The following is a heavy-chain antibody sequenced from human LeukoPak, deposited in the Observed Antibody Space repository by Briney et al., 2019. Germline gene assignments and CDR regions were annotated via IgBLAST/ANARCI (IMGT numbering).Heavy chain of an antibody. Sequence: ASVKVSCKASGYSLTSYGISWVRQAPGQGLEWMEWTSAYNGNTNYAQKFQGRVTMTTDTSTSTAYMELRSLRSDDTAVYYCARDHRLGVMVAYGMDVWGQGTTVTVSS. CDR3: ARDHRLGVMVAYGMDV. D-gene: IGHD2-15*01. CDR2: TSAYNGNT. V-gene: IGHV1-18*01. CDR1: GYSLTSYG. J-gene: IGHJ6*02.